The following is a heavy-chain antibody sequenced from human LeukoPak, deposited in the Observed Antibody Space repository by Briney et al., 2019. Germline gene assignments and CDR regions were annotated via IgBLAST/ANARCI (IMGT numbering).Heavy chain of an antibody. J-gene: IGHJ3*01. CDR3: AGGHSSGSYFNAYHL. CDR2: AYSGGST. CDR1: EFTVSSNS. D-gene: IGHD3-22*01. Sequence: GGSLRLSCAASEFTVSSNSMSWVRQAPGKGLEWASGAYSGGSTFYADSVKGRFIISRDSSKNTLYLQMNTLRAEDTAVYYCAGGHSSGSYFNAYHLWGQGTMVTVSS. V-gene: IGHV3-53*01.